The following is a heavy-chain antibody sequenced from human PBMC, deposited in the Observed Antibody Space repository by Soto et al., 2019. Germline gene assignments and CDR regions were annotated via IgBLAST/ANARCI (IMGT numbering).Heavy chain of an antibody. CDR3: ANPWGPSITDSTPRFDY. Sequence: GGSRNLSCAPPDFPFITFARTGVPKVQGRGLQWVATISDSGDIKFYVDYVRGRFTTSRDNSRNTLYLQMSNLRPEDTALYYCANPWGPSITDSTPRFDYWGWGTQVSVSS. J-gene: IGHJ4*02. CDR2: ISDSGDIK. D-gene: IGHD2-2*01. V-gene: IGHV3-23*01. CDR1: DFPFITFA.